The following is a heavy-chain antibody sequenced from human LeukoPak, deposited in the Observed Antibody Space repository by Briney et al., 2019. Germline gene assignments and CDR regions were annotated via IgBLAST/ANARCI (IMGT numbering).Heavy chain of an antibody. D-gene: IGHD3-3*01. CDR1: GFTFSDYS. V-gene: IGHV3-48*02. Sequence: PGGSLRLSCAASGFTFSDYSMNWVRQAPGKGLEWVCYISSSSSHIYYRDSVKGRFTISRDNAKNSVYLQMNNLSDEDTAVYFCASPPEVKQFGGNNWGQGTLVTVSS. CDR3: ASPPEVKQFGGNN. J-gene: IGHJ4*02. CDR2: ISSSSSHI.